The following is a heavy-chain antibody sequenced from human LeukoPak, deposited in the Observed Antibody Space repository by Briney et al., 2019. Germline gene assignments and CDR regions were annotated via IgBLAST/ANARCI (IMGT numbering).Heavy chain of an antibody. Sequence: SVKISCKASGGTFSSYAISWVRQAPGQGLEWMGGIIPIFGTANYAQKFQGRVTITADESTSTAYMELSSLRSEDTAVYYCAREPEYCSSTSCYTSNHFDYWGQGTLVTVSS. CDR2: IIPIFGTA. CDR1: GGTFSSYA. CDR3: AREPEYCSSTSCYTSNHFDY. J-gene: IGHJ4*02. D-gene: IGHD2-2*02. V-gene: IGHV1-69*13.